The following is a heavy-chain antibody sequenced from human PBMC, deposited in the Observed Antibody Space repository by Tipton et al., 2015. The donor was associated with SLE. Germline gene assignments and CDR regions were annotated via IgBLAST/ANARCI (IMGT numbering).Heavy chain of an antibody. CDR1: GFTFSSYA. J-gene: IGHJ4*02. CDR2: ISGSGGST. Sequence: GSLRLSCAASGFTFSSYAMSWVRQAPGKGLEWVSAISGSGGSTYYADSVKGRFTISRDNSKNTLYLQMNSLRAEDTAVYYGAKDVIAAAGTWYFVHWGQGTLVTVSS. V-gene: IGHV3-23*01. D-gene: IGHD6-13*01. CDR3: AKDVIAAAGTWYFVH.